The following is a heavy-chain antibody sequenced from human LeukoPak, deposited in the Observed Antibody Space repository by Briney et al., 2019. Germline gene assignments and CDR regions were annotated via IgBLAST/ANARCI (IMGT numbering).Heavy chain of an antibody. CDR1: GFTFSSYG. Sequence: GGSLRLSCAASGFTFSSYGMHWVRQAPGKGLEWAAFIRYDGSNKYYADSVKGRFTISRDNSKNTLYLQMNSLRAEDTAVYCCAIYSIAEYYYYYYMDVWGKGTTVTVSS. D-gene: IGHD4-11*01. V-gene: IGHV3-30*02. CDR3: AIYSIAEYYYYYYMDV. CDR2: IRYDGSNK. J-gene: IGHJ6*03.